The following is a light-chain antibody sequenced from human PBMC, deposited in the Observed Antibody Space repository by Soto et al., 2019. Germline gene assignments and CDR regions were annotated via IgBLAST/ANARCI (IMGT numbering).Light chain of an antibody. CDR3: QSYDSSLSGSNV. CDR2: GNS. CDR1: SYNIGAGYD. Sequence: QSVLTQPPSASGAPGQRFTISCTGSSYNIGAGYDVHWYQQLPGTAPKLLIYGNSNRPSGVPDRFSGSKSGTSASLAITGLQAEDAADYYCQSYDSSLSGSNVFGTGTKLTVL. V-gene: IGLV1-40*01. J-gene: IGLJ1*01.